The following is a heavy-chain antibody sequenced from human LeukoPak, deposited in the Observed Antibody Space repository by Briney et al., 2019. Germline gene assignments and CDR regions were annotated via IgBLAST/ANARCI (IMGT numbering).Heavy chain of an antibody. CDR3: AGDNSVGDVAWWFDP. CDR2: INPSGSTT. V-gene: IGHV1-46*01. D-gene: IGHD1-26*01. CDR1: GYTFTGYY. Sequence: ASVKVSCKASGYTFTGYYMHWVRQAPGQGLEWLGLINPSGSTTLCAQKFQGRITMTRDMSTTTDYMELSSLRSDDTAVYYCAGDNSVGDVAWWFDPWGQGTLVTVSS. J-gene: IGHJ5*02.